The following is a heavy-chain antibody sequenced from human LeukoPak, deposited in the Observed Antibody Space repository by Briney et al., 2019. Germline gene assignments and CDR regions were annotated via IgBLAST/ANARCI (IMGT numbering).Heavy chain of an antibody. CDR3: ARGSFGYGDYQIFDF. J-gene: IGHJ4*02. Sequence: SETLSLTCAVYGGSFSGYYWSWIRQPPGNGLECFGEINHSGSTNYNPSLKSRVTISVDTSKNQFSLKLTSVTAADTATYYCARGSFGYGDYQIFDFWGQGNLVPVSS. CDR2: INHSGST. D-gene: IGHD4-17*01. V-gene: IGHV4-34*01. CDR1: GGSFSGYY.